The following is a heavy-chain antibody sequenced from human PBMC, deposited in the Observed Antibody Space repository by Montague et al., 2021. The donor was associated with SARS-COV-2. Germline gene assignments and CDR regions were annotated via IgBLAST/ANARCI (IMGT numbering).Heavy chain of an antibody. CDR3: TRAGYQVLWSDYYYYGMDI. Sequence: SETLSLTCAVYGGSFSGYYWGWIRQPPGKGLEWMGEINHSGSTNYNPSLKSQVTISVDTSKNQFSLKLSSVTAADTDVYYCTRAGYQVLWSDYYYYGMDIWGQGTTVTVSS. CDR1: GGSFSGYY. CDR2: INHSGST. V-gene: IGHV4-34*01. J-gene: IGHJ6*02. D-gene: IGHD2-2*01.